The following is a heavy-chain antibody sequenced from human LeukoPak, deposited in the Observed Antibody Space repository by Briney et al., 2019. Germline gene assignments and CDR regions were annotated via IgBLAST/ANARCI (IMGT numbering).Heavy chain of an antibody. V-gene: IGHV1-3*01. Sequence: ASVKVSCKASGYSFTYYAINWVRQAPGQRPEWMGLINAGSGDTKYSQNYQGRVTLTRDTSASTAYMELSSLRSEDTAVYYWAKGTWTRGSGWYYYDYWGQGTLVTVSS. J-gene: IGHJ4*02. D-gene: IGHD6-19*01. CDR1: GYSFTYYA. CDR3: AKGTWTRGSGWYYYDY. CDR2: INAGSGDT.